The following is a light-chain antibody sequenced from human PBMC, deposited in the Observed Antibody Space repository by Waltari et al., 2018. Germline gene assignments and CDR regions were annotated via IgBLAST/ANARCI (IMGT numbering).Light chain of an antibody. J-gene: IGLJ2*01. V-gene: IGLV2-11*01. CDR1: PSDVGGYNH. CDR3: CSYTAPYVV. Sequence: QSALTQPRSVSGSPGQSVAISCPATPSDVGGYNHGSWYQQHPGKAPNLIFYDVNKRPSGVPDRFSGSKSGNTASLTISGLHSEDEADYYCCSYTAPYVVFGGGTKVTVL. CDR2: DVN.